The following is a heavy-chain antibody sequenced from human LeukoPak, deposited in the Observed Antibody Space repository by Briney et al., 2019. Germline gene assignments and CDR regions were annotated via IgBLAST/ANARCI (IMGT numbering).Heavy chain of an antibody. J-gene: IGHJ5*02. CDR1: GFTVSSNY. CDR3: AREAGAAAGGWFDP. Sequence: GGSLRLSCAASGFTVSSNYMSWVRQAPGKGLEWVSVIYSGGSTYYADSVKGRFTISRDNSKNTLYLQMNSLRAEDTAVYYCAREAGAAAGGWFDPWGQGTLVTVSS. CDR2: IYSGGST. V-gene: IGHV3-53*01. D-gene: IGHD6-13*01.